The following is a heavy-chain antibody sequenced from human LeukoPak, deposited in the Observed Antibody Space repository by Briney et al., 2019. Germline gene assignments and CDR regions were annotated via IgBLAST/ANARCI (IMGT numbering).Heavy chain of an antibody. J-gene: IGHJ4*02. CDR2: IHNDGGHK. CDR3: AKDRAFGGEDS. V-gene: IGHV3-23*01. CDR1: GFLFRRYN. D-gene: IGHD3-16*01. Sequence: GGSLRLFCTVSGFLFRRYNMNWARQAPGKGLEWVSAIHNDGGHKFYADSVKGPFPSPRDNSKDTLFLQMNSQRAEDTAVYYCAKDRAFGGEDSWGEETLVTVSS.